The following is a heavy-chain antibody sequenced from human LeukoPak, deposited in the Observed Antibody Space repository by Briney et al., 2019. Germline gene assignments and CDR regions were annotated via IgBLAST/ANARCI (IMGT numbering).Heavy chain of an antibody. D-gene: IGHD5-18*01. CDR1: GYTFTGYY. Sequence: ASVNVSCKASGYTFTGYYMHWVRQAPGQGLEWMGWINPDSGGTNYAQKFQGWVTMTRDTSISTAYMELSRLSSDDTAVYYCARGLRGYSYGNNWFDPWGQGTLVTVSS. CDR3: ARGLRGYSYGNNWFDP. J-gene: IGHJ5*02. V-gene: IGHV1-2*04. CDR2: INPDSGGT.